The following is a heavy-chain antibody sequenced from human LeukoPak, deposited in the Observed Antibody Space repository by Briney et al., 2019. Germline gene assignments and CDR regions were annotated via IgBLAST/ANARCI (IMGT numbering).Heavy chain of an antibody. CDR2: IYHSGNT. CDR1: AYSISSGYY. V-gene: IGHV4-38-2*02. J-gene: IGHJ6*03. Sequence: SETLSLTCTVSAYSISSGYYWGWIRQPPGKGLEWIGSIYHSGNTFYNPSLKSRVTMSVDTSKNQFSLKLSSVTAADTAVYYCAREGDGYNSNMDVWGKGTTVTISS. D-gene: IGHD5-24*01. CDR3: AREGDGYNSNMDV.